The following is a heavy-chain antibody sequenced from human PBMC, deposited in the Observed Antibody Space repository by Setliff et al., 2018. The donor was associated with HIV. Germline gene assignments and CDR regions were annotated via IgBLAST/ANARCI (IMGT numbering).Heavy chain of an antibody. CDR3: ARHVILLEWLSYFYMDV. CDR2: ISYSGNI. V-gene: IGHV4-39*01. D-gene: IGHD6-19*01. J-gene: IGHJ6*03. CDR1: GGSISSSSYY. Sequence: SETLSLTCIVSGGSISSSSYYWGWIRQPPGKGLEWIGSISYSGNIYYNASLKSRVTISLDTSKRQLSLRLTSVTAADTAVYYCARHVILLEWLSYFYMDVWGKGATVTVSS.